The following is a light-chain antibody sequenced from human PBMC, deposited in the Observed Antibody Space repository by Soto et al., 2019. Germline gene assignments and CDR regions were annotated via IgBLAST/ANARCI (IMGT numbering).Light chain of an antibody. CDR1: QSVSTN. CDR3: QHYNNWPQT. CDR2: GAS. V-gene: IGKV3-15*01. Sequence: EIVMTQSPAILSVSPGERATLSCRASQSVSTNLAWFQQKPGQAPRLLIYGASTRATGIPARFSGSGSGTELTRTISTLQTKDFSVYYCQHYNNWPQTFCQGTKVDSK. J-gene: IGKJ1*01.